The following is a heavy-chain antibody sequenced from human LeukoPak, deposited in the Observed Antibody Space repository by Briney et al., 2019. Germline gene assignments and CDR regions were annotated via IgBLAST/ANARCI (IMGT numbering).Heavy chain of an antibody. CDR3: ASEGFDDY. V-gene: IGHV3-30-3*01. CDR2: ISYDGSNK. D-gene: IGHD3-9*01. Sequence: GRSLRLSCAASGFTFSSYAMHWVRQAPGKGLEWVAVISYDGSNKYYADSVKGRFTISRDNSKNTLYLQMNSLRAEDTAVYYCASEGFDDYWGQGTLVTVSS. CDR1: GFTFSSYA. J-gene: IGHJ4*02.